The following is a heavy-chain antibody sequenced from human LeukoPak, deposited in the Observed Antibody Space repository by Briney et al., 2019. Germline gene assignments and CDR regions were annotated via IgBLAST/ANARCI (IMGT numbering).Heavy chain of an antibody. CDR1: GFPLISNY. J-gene: IGHJ6*02. Sequence: PGGALRLSCAASGFPLISNYMSWVRQAPGKGLEGGSVIYSGGSTYYADSVKGRFTISRDNSKNTLYLQMNSLRAEDTAVYYCARDGAGTDLDGMDVWGQGTTVTVSS. CDR3: ARDGAGTDLDGMDV. V-gene: IGHV3-53*01. D-gene: IGHD1-7*01. CDR2: IYSGGST.